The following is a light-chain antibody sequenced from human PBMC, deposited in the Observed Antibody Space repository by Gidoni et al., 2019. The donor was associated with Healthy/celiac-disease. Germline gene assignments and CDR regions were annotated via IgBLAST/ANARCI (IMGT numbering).Light chain of an antibody. Sequence: DIVLTQSPGTLSLSPGERATLSGRASQGVSSSYLAWYQQKPGQAPRLLIYGPSSRATGIPDRFSGSGSGTDFTLTISRLEPEDLAVYYCQQYGSSPKVTFGPGTKVDIK. CDR1: QGVSSSY. J-gene: IGKJ3*01. CDR2: GPS. V-gene: IGKV3-20*01. CDR3: QQYGSSPKVT.